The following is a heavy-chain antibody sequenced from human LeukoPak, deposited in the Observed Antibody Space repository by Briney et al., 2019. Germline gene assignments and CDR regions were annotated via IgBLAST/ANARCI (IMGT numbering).Heavy chain of an antibody. J-gene: IGHJ6*03. V-gene: IGHV4-39*01. Sequence: SETLSLTCAVSGGSISSTNYYWGWLRQPPGKGLEWIGSIYYSGSTYYNPSLKSRVTISVDTSKNQFSLKVNSVTAADTAVYYCARPLTSFYYMDVWGKGTTVTVSS. CDR1: GGSISSTNYY. CDR3: ARPLTSFYYMDV. CDR2: IYYSGST. D-gene: IGHD2-21*02.